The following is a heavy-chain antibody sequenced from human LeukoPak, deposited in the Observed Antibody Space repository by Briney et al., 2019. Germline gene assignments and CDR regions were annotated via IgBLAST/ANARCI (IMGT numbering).Heavy chain of an antibody. CDR1: GFTFGDYA. CDR3: TRENYDSSGYYDFDY. CDR2: IRSKAYGGTT. V-gene: IGHV3-49*03. J-gene: IGHJ4*02. D-gene: IGHD3-22*01. Sequence: GGSLRLSCTASGFTFGDYAMSWFRQAPGKGLEWVGFIRSKAYGGTTEYAASVKGRFTISRDDSKSIAYPQMNSLKTEDTAVYYCTRENYDSSGYYDFDYWGQGTLVTVSS.